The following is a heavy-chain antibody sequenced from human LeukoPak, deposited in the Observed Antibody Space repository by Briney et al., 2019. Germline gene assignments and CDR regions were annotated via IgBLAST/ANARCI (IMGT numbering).Heavy chain of an antibody. CDR1: GFTFSSYA. Sequence: SGGSLRLSCAASGFTFSSYAMTWVRQAPGKGLEWVSAISTSGDNTYYADSVRGRFTISRDSSKNTLYLQMNSLRADDTAVYYCARKVYHRFDYWGQGTLVTVSS. D-gene: IGHD2-2*01. CDR3: ARKVYHRFDY. CDR2: ISTSGDNT. J-gene: IGHJ4*02. V-gene: IGHV3-23*01.